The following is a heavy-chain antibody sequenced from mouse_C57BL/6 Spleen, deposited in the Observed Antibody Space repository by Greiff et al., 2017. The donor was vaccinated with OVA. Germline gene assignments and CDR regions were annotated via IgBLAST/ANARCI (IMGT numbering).Heavy chain of an antibody. J-gene: IGHJ4*01. V-gene: IGHV1-72*01. CDR3: ARSRGSSYAMDY. CDR2: IDPNSGGT. Sequence: QVHVKQPGAELVKPGASVKMSCKASGYTFTSYWMHWVKQRPGRGLEWIGRIDPNSGGTKYNEKFKSKATLPVDKPSSTAYMQLSSLTSEDSAVYYCARSRGSSYAMDYWGQGTSVTVSS. CDR1: GYTFTSYW.